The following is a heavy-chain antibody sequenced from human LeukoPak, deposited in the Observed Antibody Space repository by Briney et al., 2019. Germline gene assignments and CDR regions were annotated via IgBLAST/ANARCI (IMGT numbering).Heavy chain of an antibody. V-gene: IGHV4-31*03. CDR3: ARAVATVTNAYYYYYGMDV. CDR1: GGSISSGGYY. Sequence: SQTLSLTCTVSGGSISSGGYYWSWIRQPPGKGLEWIGYIYYSGSTYYNPSLKSRVTISVDTSKNQFSLKLSSVTAADTAVYYCARAVATVTNAYYYYYGMDVWGQGTTVTVSS. J-gene: IGHJ6*02. CDR2: IYYSGST. D-gene: IGHD4-17*01.